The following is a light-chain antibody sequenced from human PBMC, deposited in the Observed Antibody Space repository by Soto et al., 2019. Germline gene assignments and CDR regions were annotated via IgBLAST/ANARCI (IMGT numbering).Light chain of an antibody. CDR1: QSISSW. CDR2: DAS. V-gene: IGKV1-5*01. J-gene: IGKJ1*01. CDR3: QQYNTYST. Sequence: DIQMTQSPSTLSASLGDRVTITCRASQSISSWLAWYQQKPGKAPKVLIYDASSLESGVPSRFSGSGSGTEFTLTISSLQPDDFATYYCQQYNTYSTFGQGTKVDI.